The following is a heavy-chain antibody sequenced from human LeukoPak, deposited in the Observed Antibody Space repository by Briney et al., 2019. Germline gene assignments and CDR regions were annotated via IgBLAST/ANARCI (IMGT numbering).Heavy chain of an antibody. J-gene: IGHJ4*02. Sequence: SETLSLTCAVSGYSISSGYYWGWIRQPPGKGLEWIGSIYHSGSTYCNPSLKSRVTISVDSSKNQFSLKLSSVTAADTAVYYCARTGYSGYVSDFDYWGQGTLVTVSS. CDR1: GYSISSGYY. CDR2: IYHSGST. V-gene: IGHV4-38-2*01. D-gene: IGHD5-12*01. CDR3: ARTGYSGYVSDFDY.